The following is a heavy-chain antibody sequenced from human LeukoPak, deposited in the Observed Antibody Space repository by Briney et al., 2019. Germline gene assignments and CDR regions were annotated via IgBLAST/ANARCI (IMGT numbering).Heavy chain of an antibody. CDR3: AREVTYYDFWSGYPLMDV. V-gene: IGHV1-2*02. CDR1: GYTFTSYY. J-gene: IGHJ6*02. D-gene: IGHD3-3*01. CDR2: INPNSGGT. Sequence: ASVKVSCKASGYTFTSYYMHWVRQAPGQGLEWMGWINPNSGGTNYAQKFQGRVTMTRDTSISTAYMELSRLRSDDTAVYYCAREVTYYDFWSGYPLMDVWGQGTTVTVSS.